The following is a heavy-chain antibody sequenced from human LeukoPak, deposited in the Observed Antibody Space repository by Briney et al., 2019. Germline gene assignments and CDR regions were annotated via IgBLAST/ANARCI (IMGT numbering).Heavy chain of an antibody. CDR2: INTDGSST. CDR3: ARGYSSSYRIDY. Sequence: PGGSLRLSCAASGFTFSIYWMHWVRQGPGKGLVWVSRINTDGSSTTYADSVKGRFTISRDNAKNTLYLQMNSLSAEDTAVYYCARGYSSSYRIDYWGRGTLVTVSS. D-gene: IGHD6-6*01. V-gene: IGHV3-74*01. J-gene: IGHJ4*02. CDR1: GFTFSIYW.